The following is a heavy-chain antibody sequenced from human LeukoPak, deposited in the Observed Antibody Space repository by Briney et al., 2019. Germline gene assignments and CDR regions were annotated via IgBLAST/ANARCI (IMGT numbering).Heavy chain of an antibody. V-gene: IGHV1-2*02. CDR3: ARARRYSYAPNWFDP. CDR2: INPYSGGT. J-gene: IGHJ5*02. Sequence: ASVKVSCKTSGYTFTDYYIHWVRQVPGQGPEWMGWINPYSGGTNYSQRFQGRVTMTRDTSISTAYMELSRLRSDDTAVYYCARARRYSYAPNWFDPWGQGTLVTVSS. CDR1: GYTFTDYY. D-gene: IGHD5-18*01.